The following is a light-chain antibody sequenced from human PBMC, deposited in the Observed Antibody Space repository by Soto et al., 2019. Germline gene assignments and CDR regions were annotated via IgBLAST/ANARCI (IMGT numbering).Light chain of an antibody. J-gene: IGLJ1*01. V-gene: IGLV2-8*01. CDR1: SSDVGGYNS. Sequence: QSALTQPPSASGSPGQSVTISCTGTSSDVGGYNSVSWYQQHPGKAPKLMIYEVSKRPSGVPDRFSGSKSGNTASLTVSRHQAEDEADYYCSSSAGSNSYVFGTGTKVTVL. CDR3: SSSAGSNSYV. CDR2: EVS.